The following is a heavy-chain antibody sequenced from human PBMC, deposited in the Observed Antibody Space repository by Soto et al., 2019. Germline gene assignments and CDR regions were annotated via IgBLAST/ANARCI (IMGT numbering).Heavy chain of an antibody. D-gene: IGHD3-10*01. J-gene: IGHJ6*02. CDR2: IYTSGST. V-gene: IGHV4-4*07. Sequence: SQTLSVTWTVSYGSISSYYWSWILKNAFRVLEFVWRIYTSGSTNYNPSLKSRVTMSVDTSKNQFSLKLSSVTAADTAVYYCARDRGLSTMVRGVIREYYYYGMEDWGQGTTVTVSS. CDR1: YGSISSYY. CDR3: ARDRGLSTMVRGVIREYYYYGMED.